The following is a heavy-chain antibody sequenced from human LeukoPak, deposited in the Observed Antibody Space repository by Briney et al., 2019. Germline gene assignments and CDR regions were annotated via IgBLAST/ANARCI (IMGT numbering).Heavy chain of an antibody. CDR2: ISGRGGDT. CDR1: GFSFSTFA. CDR3: AKDRGFTLRDGGMLDY. J-gene: IGHJ4*02. D-gene: IGHD2-8*01. V-gene: IGHV3-23*01. Sequence: GGSLRLSCAASGFSFSTFAMIWVRQVPGKGLEWVSGISGRGGDTYDAESVRGRFTISRDDSKNTLYLQMTSLRAEDTAIYYCAKDRGFTLRDGGMLDYWGQGTLVTVSS.